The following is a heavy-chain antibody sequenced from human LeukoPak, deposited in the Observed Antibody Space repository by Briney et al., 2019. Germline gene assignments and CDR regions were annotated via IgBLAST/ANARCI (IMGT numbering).Heavy chain of an antibody. CDR2: IYYGGST. D-gene: IGHD3-22*01. V-gene: IGHV4-39*01. CDR3: VRSRYYDSSSLDP. Sequence: PSETLSLTCTVSGGSITTSSYYWGWIRQPPGTGLEWIGNIYYGGSTYYNPSLKSRVTISVDTSKNQFSLKLSSVTAADTAVYYCVRSRYYDSSSLDPWGQGTLVTVSS. J-gene: IGHJ5*02. CDR1: GGSITTSSYY.